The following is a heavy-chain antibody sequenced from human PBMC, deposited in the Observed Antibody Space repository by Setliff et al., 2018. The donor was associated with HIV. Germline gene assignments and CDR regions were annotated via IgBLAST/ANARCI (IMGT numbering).Heavy chain of an antibody. J-gene: IGHJ4*02. D-gene: IGHD3-10*01. Sequence: KASETLSLTCFVSGGSMSSGSYFWSWIRQPAGKGLEWIGRIYTSGSTDYNPSLKSRLTISVDTPKNQFSLKLSSVTAADTAVYYCARHVRYSGSGSYSFDYWGQGTLVTVSS. V-gene: IGHV4-61*02. CDR3: ARHVRYSGSGSYSFDY. CDR1: GGSMSSGSYF. CDR2: IYTSGST.